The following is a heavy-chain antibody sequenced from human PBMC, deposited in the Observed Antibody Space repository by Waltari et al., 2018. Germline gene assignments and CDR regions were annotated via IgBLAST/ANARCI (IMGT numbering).Heavy chain of an antibody. D-gene: IGHD1-7*01. CDR3: ARHWNWAWDY. CDR2: TNEDGTAK. V-gene: IGHV3-7*01. Sequence: EVQLVESGGGLVQTGGYLRLSCVASGFAFSSSWMSGVRQAPGKGLEWVANTNEDGTAKHYVDSVKGRFTISRDNAKNSLYLQMSDLRAEDTAVYYCARHWNWAWDYWGQGTLVTVSS. CDR1: GFAFSSSW. J-gene: IGHJ4*02.